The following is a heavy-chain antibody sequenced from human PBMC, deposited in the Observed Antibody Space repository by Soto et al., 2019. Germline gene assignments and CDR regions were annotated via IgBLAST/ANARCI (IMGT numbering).Heavy chain of an antibody. D-gene: IGHD3-3*01. V-gene: IGHV3-48*02. CDR2: VSLDSDTI. CDR3: ARLYYDYV. CDR1: GFDFSTYS. J-gene: IGHJ6*02. Sequence: QLVESGGGLIQPGGSLRLACKASGFDFSTYSMNWVRQAPGKGLEWIAYVSLDSDTIHYADSVKGRFTISRDDVENSLYLQMNSLRDEDTATYYCARLYYDYVWGQGTTVTVSS.